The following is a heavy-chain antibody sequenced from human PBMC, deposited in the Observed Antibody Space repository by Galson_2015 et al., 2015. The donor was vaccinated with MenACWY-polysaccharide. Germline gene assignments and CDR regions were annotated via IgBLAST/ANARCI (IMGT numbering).Heavy chain of an antibody. CDR2: ISSGSDTA. CDR3: VKGGRADN. V-gene: IGHV3-23*01. D-gene: IGHD3-16*01. CDR1: GFNFSIYV. Sequence: SLRLSCAASGFNFSIYVMTWVRQAPGKGLEWVSAISSGSDTAYYTDSVKGRFTISRDNSKDTLHLQMDSLRAEDTAVYYCVKGGRADNWGQGTLVTVSS. J-gene: IGHJ4*02.